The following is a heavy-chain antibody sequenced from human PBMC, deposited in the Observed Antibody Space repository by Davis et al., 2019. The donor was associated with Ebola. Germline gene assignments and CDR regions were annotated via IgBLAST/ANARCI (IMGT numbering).Heavy chain of an antibody. V-gene: IGHV5-51*01. J-gene: IGHJ6*02. CDR2: IYPGDSDT. D-gene: IGHD2-2*01. CDR1: GYSFTSYW. Sequence: GESLKISCKGSGYSFTSYWIGWVRQMPGKGLEWMGIIYPGDSDTRYSPSFQGQVTISADKSISTAYLQWSSLKASDTAMYYCARAWGGDQLLPRYYYYYYGMDVWGQGTTVTVSS. CDR3: ARAWGGDQLLPRYYYYYYGMDV.